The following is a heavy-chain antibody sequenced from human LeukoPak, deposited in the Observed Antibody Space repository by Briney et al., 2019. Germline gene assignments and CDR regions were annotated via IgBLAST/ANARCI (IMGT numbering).Heavy chain of an antibody. CDR1: GFTFSNYA. V-gene: IGHV3-23*01. Sequence: GGSLRLSCAASGFTFSNYAMSWVRQAPGKGLEWVSAITGSGSGIYYADSMKSRFTISRDNSKNTLYLQISSLRAEDTAVYYCAKWGDYDVLTGYYVSDYWGQGTLVTVSS. D-gene: IGHD3-9*01. CDR3: AKWGDYDVLTGYYVSDY. CDR2: ITGSGSGI. J-gene: IGHJ4*02.